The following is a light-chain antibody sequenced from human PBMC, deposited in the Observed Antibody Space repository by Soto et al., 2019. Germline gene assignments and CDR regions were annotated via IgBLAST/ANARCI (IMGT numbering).Light chain of an antibody. Sequence: DIQMTQSPSTLSASVGDRVTITCRASQSISNWLAWYQQKPGKAPKVLIYDVSSLESGGPSRFSGSGSGTEFTLAIISLQPDDFATYYCQQYHSYPLTFGGGPKVEIK. CDR3: QQYHSYPLT. CDR2: DVS. J-gene: IGKJ4*01. CDR1: QSISNW. V-gene: IGKV1-5*01.